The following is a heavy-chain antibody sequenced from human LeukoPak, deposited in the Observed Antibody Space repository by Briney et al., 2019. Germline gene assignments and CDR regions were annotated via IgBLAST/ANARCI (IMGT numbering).Heavy chain of an antibody. V-gene: IGHV4-39*07. CDR3: ARDDSAPLWSQTFYFDY. CDR1: GGSISSSGYY. Sequence: SETLSLTCTVSGGSISSSGYYWGWIRQPPGKGLEWIGSIYYSGSTYYNPSLKSRVTISVDTSKNQFSLKLSSVTAADTAVYYCARDDSAPLWSQTFYFDYWGQGTLVTVSS. D-gene: IGHD3-10*01. J-gene: IGHJ4*02. CDR2: IYYSGST.